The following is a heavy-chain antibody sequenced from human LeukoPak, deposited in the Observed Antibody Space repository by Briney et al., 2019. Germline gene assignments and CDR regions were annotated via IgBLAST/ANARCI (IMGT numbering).Heavy chain of an antibody. Sequence: GESLKISCKGSGYSFTNYWIAWVRQMPGKGLEWMGIIYPGDSDTRYSPSFQGQVTISADKSISTAYLQWDSLKASDTAMYYCARPDYYDTSGYYPPPHAFDIWGQGTMVTVSS. V-gene: IGHV5-51*01. CDR1: GYSFTNYW. D-gene: IGHD3-22*01. J-gene: IGHJ3*02. CDR2: IYPGDSDT. CDR3: ARPDYYDTSGYYPPPHAFDI.